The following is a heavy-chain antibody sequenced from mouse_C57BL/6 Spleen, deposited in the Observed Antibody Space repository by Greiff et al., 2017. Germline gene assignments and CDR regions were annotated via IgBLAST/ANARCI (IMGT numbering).Heavy chain of an antibody. CDR2: IDPENGDT. D-gene: IGHD3-2*02. CDR1: GFNIKDDY. CDR3: TTGDQGYAMDY. J-gene: IGHJ4*01. V-gene: IGHV14-4*01. Sequence: VQLQQSGAELVRPGASVKLSCTASGFNIKDDYMHWVKQRPEQGLEWIGWIDPENGDTEYASKFQGKATITADTSSNTAYLQLSSLTSEDTAVYYCTTGDQGYAMDYWGQGTSVTVSS.